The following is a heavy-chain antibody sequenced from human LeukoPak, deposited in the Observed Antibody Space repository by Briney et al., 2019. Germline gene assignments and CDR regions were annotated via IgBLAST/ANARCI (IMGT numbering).Heavy chain of an antibody. D-gene: IGHD3-3*01. J-gene: IGHJ4*02. Sequence: ASVKVSCKVSGYTLTELSMHWVRQAPGKGLEWMGGFDPEDGETIYAQKFQGRVTMTEDTSTDTAYMELSSLRAEDTAVYYCAKVRADLGEANYDFWSGYYGMSHFDYWGQGTLVTVSS. CDR3: AKVRADLGEANYDFWSGYYGMSHFDY. CDR1: GYTLTELS. CDR2: FDPEDGET. V-gene: IGHV1-24*01.